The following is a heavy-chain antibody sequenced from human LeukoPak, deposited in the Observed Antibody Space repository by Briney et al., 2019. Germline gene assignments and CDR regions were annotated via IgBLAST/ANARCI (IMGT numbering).Heavy chain of an antibody. V-gene: IGHV4-38-2*02. CDR3: ARDRAVAGTWIWDY. CDR2: IYHSGST. CDR1: GYSISSGYY. D-gene: IGHD6-19*01. J-gene: IGHJ4*02. Sequence: PSETLSLTCAVSGYSISSGYYWGWIRQPPGKGLEWIGSIYHSGSTYYNPSLKSRVTISVDTSKNQFSLKLSSVTVADTAVYYCARDRAVAGTWIWDYWGQGTLVTVSS.